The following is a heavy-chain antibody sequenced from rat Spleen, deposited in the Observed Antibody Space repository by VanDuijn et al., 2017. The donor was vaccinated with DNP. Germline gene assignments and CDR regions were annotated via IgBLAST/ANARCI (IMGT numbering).Heavy chain of an antibody. CDR2: ISSTGDNT. CDR1: GFTFSDYA. V-gene: IGHV5S23*01. J-gene: IGHJ4*01. Sequence: EVQLVESGGGLVQPGNSLKLSCAASGFTFSDYAMAWVRQSLKKGLEWVASISSTGDNTYYSDSVKGRFSLSRDNAKSTLYLQVNSLRSEDTATYYCTTGLPGYPDAWGQGTSVTVSS. D-gene: IGHD1-4*01. CDR3: TTGLPGYPDA.